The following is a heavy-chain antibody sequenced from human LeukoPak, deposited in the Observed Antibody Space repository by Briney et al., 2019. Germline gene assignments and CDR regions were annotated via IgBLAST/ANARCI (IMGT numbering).Heavy chain of an antibody. D-gene: IGHD7-27*01. CDR2: ISSSSSTI. J-gene: IGHJ4*02. V-gene: IGHV3-48*01. CDR3: ARDRTEPNWGSMDY. CDR1: GFTFSSYS. Sequence: GGSLRLSCAASGFTFSSYSMNWVRQAPGKGLEWVSYISSSSSTIYYADSVKGRFTISRDNAKNPLYLQMNSLRAEDTAVYYCARDRTEPNWGSMDYWGQGTLVTVSS.